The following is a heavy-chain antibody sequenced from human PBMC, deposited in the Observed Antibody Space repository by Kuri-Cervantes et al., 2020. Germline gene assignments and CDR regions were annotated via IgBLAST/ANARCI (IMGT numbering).Heavy chain of an antibody. Sequence: GGSLRLSCAVSGFTVGRYSIHWVRQAPGKGLEWLSYISGTGSTIYYADSVKGRFTISRDNAKNSLYLQMNSLRDEDTAIYYCARDPFDDSSHTMGGYWGQGTLVTVSS. D-gene: IGHD3-22*01. V-gene: IGHV3-48*02. J-gene: IGHJ4*02. CDR1: GFTVGRYS. CDR2: ISGTGSTI. CDR3: ARDPFDDSSHTMGGY.